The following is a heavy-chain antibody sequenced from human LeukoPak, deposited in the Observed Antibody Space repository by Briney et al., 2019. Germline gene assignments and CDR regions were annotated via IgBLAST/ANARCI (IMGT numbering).Heavy chain of an antibody. CDR3: ARHYGSGSFDI. J-gene: IGHJ3*02. CDR2: ISNSDDAT. Sequence: PGGSLRLSCVTSGFIFRTYSMTWVRQAPGKGLGWVLIISNSDDATFYADSVKGRFTISRDNAKNSLYLQMNSLRAEDAAVYYCARHYGSGSFDIWGQGTMVTVSS. CDR1: GFIFRTYS. D-gene: IGHD3-10*01. V-gene: IGHV3-48*01.